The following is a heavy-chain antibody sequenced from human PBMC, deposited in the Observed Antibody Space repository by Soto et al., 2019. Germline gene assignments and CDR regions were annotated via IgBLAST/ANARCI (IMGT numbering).Heavy chain of an antibody. V-gene: IGHV1-46*01. CDR1: GYTFTSYY. CDR2: INPSGGST. Sequence: RASVKVSCKASGYTFTSYYMHWVRQAPGQGLEWMGIINPSGGSTSYAQKFQGRVTMTRDTSTSTVYMELSSLRSEDTAVYYCARDPTVDTAMVAAFDYWGQGTLVTVSS. CDR3: ARDPTVDTAMVAAFDY. J-gene: IGHJ4*02. D-gene: IGHD5-18*01.